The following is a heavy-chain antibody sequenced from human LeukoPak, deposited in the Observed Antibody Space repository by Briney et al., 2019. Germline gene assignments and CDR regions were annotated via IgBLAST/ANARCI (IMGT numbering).Heavy chain of an antibody. CDR2: IYSGGST. V-gene: IGHV3-53*01. J-gene: IGHJ4*02. D-gene: IGHD6-13*01. CDR1: GFTVSSYY. Sequence: GGSLRLSCAASGFTVSSYYMSWVRQAPGKGLEWVSVIYSGGSTYYADSVKGRFTISRDNSKNTLYLQMNSLRAEDTAVYYCARELRIAAAGRRFDYWGQGTLVTVSS. CDR3: ARELRIAAAGRRFDY.